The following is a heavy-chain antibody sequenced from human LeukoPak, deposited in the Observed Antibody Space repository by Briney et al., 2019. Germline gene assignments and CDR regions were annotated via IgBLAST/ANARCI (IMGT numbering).Heavy chain of an antibody. D-gene: IGHD2-8*01. Sequence: GGSLRLSCAVSGFTFSSYAMNWVRQAPGKGLESVSGISGSGAGTYYADSVKGRFTISRDNSKNTLYLQMNSLRAEDTAVYYCAKMVREFYTISYYFDYWGQGTLVTVSS. V-gene: IGHV3-23*01. CDR3: AKMVREFYTISYYFDY. CDR1: GFTFSSYA. J-gene: IGHJ4*02. CDR2: ISGSGAGT.